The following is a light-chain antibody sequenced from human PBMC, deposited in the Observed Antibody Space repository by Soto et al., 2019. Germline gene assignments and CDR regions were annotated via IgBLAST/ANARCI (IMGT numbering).Light chain of an antibody. CDR2: DVN. V-gene: IGLV2-14*03. Sequence: QSALTQPASVSGSPGQSITISCTGTSSDVGGYNSVSWYQQHPGKAPKVMIYDVNSRPSGVSHRFSGSKSGNTASLTISGLQAEDEAVYYCSSYTSSTTLVFGGGTKVTVL. CDR3: SSYTSSTTLV. CDR1: SSDVGGYNS. J-gene: IGLJ2*01.